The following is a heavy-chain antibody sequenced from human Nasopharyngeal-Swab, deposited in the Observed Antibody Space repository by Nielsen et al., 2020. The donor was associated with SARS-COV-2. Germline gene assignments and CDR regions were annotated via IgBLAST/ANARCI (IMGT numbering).Heavy chain of an antibody. Sequence: WIRQPPGKGLEWVSVIYSGGSTYYADSVKGRFTISRDNSKNTLYLQMNSLRAEDTAVYYCARDLYGMDVWGQGTTVTVSS. D-gene: IGHD2-8*01. CDR2: IYSGGST. V-gene: IGHV3-53*01. CDR3: ARDLYGMDV. J-gene: IGHJ6*02.